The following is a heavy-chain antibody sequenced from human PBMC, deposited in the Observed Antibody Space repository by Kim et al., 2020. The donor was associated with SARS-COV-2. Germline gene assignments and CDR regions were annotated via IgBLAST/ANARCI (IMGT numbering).Heavy chain of an antibody. CDR3: ARGYYDILTGTADHAFDI. D-gene: IGHD3-9*01. CDR1: GYTFTGYY. CDR2: INPNSGGT. V-gene: IGHV1-2*04. J-gene: IGHJ3*02. Sequence: ASVKVSCKASGYTFTGYYMHWVRQAPGQGLEWMGWINPNSGGTNYAQKFQGWVTMTRDTSISTAYMELSRLRSDDTAVYYCARGYYDILTGTADHAFDIWGQGTMVTVSS.